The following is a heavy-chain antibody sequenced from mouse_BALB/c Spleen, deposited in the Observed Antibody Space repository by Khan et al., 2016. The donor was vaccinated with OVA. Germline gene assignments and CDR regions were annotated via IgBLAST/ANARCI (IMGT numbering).Heavy chain of an antibody. J-gene: IGHJ4*01. CDR2: ISYSGST. Sequence: VQLKDSGPGLVKPSQSLSLTCTVTGYSITSDYAWNWIRQFPGNKLEWMGYISYSGSTNYNPALKSRISITRDPSKNQFFLQLNSVTTEDTATYYCARDGSRYNYAMDYWGQGTSVTVSS. CDR3: ARDGSRYNYAMDY. D-gene: IGHD2-3*01. CDR1: GYSITSDYA. V-gene: IGHV3-2*02.